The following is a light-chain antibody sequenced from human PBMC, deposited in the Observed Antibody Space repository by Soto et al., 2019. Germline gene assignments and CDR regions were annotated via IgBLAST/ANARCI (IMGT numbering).Light chain of an antibody. J-gene: IGKJ4*01. CDR3: QPYNNWPLT. CDR2: DTS. CDR1: QSVRDN. Sequence: EIVLTQSPCTVSLSPGERATLSCRASQSVRDNYLAWAQKKPGQAPSLRSDDTSTRATGVPTRVSGRRAGAEFTLTINSLQSEDFAVYYCQPYNNWPLTFGGGTKVDI. V-gene: IGKV3-15*01.